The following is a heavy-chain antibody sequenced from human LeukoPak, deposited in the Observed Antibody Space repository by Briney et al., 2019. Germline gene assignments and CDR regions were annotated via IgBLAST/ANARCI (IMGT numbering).Heavy chain of an antibody. Sequence: GGSLRLSCAASGFTFSSYWMSWVRQAPGKGLEWVANIKQDGSEKYYVDSVKGRFTISRDNAKNSLHLQMNSLRAEDMALYYCAKCRDGYNSGAFDIWGQGTMVTVSS. CDR1: GFTFSSYW. CDR2: IKQDGSEK. V-gene: IGHV3-7*03. D-gene: IGHD5-24*01. CDR3: AKCRDGYNSGAFDI. J-gene: IGHJ3*02.